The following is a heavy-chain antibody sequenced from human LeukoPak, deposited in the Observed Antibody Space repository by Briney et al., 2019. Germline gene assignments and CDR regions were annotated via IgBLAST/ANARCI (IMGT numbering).Heavy chain of an antibody. CDR1: GFTFSSYW. D-gene: IGHD3-3*01. V-gene: IGHV3-7*01. CDR2: IKQDGSEK. CDR3: ARDLGYDFWSGYYTGWFDP. Sequence: GGSLRLSCAASGFTFSSYWMNWVRQASEKGLEWVANIKQDGSEKYYVDSVKGRFTISRDNAKNSLYLQMNSLRAEDTAVYYCARDLGYDFWSGYYTGWFDPWGQGNLVTVSS. J-gene: IGHJ5*02.